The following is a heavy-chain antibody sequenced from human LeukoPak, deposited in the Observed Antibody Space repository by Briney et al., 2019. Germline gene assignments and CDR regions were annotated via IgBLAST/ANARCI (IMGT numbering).Heavy chain of an antibody. CDR3: ARGGYSYGYVVRNPGHSDYYYYGMDV. CDR2: ISSSSSYI. Sequence: KPGGSLRLSCAASGFTFSSYSMNWVRQAPGKGLEWVSSISSSSSYIYYADSVKGRFTISRDNAKNTLYLQMNSLRAEDTAVYYCARGGYSYGYVVRNPGHSDYYYYGMDVWGQGTTVTVSS. CDR1: GFTFSSYS. D-gene: IGHD5-18*01. V-gene: IGHV3-21*04. J-gene: IGHJ6*02.